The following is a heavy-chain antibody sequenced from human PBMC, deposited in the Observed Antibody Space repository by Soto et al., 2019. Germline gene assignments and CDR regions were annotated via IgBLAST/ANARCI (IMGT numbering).Heavy chain of an antibody. J-gene: IGHJ3*02. V-gene: IGHV1-69*13. CDR1: GGTFSSYA. Sequence: ASVKVSCKASGGTFSSYAISWVRQAPGQGLEWMGGIIPIFGTANYAQKFQGRVTITADESTSTAYMELSSLRSEDTAVYYCAREDRGRDGYNLNAFDIWGQGTMVTVSS. CDR3: AREDRGRDGYNLNAFDI. CDR2: IIPIFGTA. D-gene: IGHD3-10*01.